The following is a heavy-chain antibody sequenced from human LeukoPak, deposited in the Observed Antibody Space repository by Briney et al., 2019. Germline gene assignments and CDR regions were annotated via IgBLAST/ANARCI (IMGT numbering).Heavy chain of an antibody. J-gene: IGHJ5*02. CDR3: ARHPSATSYQERLFDP. D-gene: IGHD2-2*01. CDR2: INHSGST. Sequence: SETLSLTSAVYSGSFTGYYWTWIRQSPGKGLEWIGEINHSGSTNYNPSLKSRVTISLDHSKNQFFLKLNSVTAADTAVYYCARHPSATSYQERLFDPWGQGTLVTVSS. V-gene: IGHV4-34*01. CDR1: SGSFTGYY.